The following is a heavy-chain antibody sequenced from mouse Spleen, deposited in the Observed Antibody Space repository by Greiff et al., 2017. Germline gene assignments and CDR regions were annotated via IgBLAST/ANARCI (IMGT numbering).Heavy chain of an antibody. CDR2: IYPSDSYT. CDR1: GYTFTSYW. CDR3: TRSLYDYDAMDY. Sequence: QVQLQQSGAELVRPGASVKLSCKASGYTFTSYWINWVKQRPGQGLEWIGNIYPSDSYTNYNQKFKDKATLTVDKSSSTAYMQLSSPTSEDSAVYYCTRSLYDYDAMDYWGQGTSVTVSS. J-gene: IGHJ4*01. D-gene: IGHD2-3*01. V-gene: IGHV1-69*02.